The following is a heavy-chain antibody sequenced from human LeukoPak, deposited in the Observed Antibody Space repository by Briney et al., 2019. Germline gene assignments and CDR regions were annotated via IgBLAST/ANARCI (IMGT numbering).Heavy chain of an antibody. CDR3: ARDSLPTFYSESSGYSDWFDP. D-gene: IGHD3-22*01. CDR2: INAGNGNT. CDR1: GFTFTTFA. V-gene: IGHV1-3*01. J-gene: IGHJ5*02. Sequence: PGASVKVSCKASGFTFTTFAIHWVRQAPGQRLEWMGWINAGNGNTKYSQKFHGRVTITRDTSAGTAYMDLSSLGSEDTAVYYCARDSLPTFYSESSGYSDWFDPWGQGTLVTVSS.